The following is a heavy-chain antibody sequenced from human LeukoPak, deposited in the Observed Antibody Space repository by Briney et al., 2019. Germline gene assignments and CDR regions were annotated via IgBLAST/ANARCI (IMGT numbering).Heavy chain of an antibody. CDR2: IYNSENT. Sequence: PSETLSLTCTVSGDSVSSYYWSWIRQPPGKGLEWIGYIYNSENTKYNPSLESRVTISVGTSKNQFFLKLSSVTAADTAVYYCARFHSGPSGWYVLWYFDLWGRGTLVTVSS. CDR1: GDSVSSYY. D-gene: IGHD6-19*01. J-gene: IGHJ2*01. V-gene: IGHV4-4*09. CDR3: ARFHSGPSGWYVLWYFDL.